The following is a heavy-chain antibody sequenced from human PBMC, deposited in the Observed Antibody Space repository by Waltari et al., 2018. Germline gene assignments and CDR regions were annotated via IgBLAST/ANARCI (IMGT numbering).Heavy chain of an antibody. J-gene: IGHJ4*02. Sequence: EVQLVESGGGLVQPGGSLGLSCAASGFTFNNWMSWVRQAPGKGLEWVAKLKPDGSEKNYADVVKGRFTISIDNVKNSLYLQMNSLSLEDTAVYYCARELHWSARDYWGQGTLVTVSS. CDR3: ARELHWSARDY. D-gene: IGHD3-3*01. V-gene: IGHV3-7*01. CDR1: GFTFNNW. CDR2: LKPDGSEK.